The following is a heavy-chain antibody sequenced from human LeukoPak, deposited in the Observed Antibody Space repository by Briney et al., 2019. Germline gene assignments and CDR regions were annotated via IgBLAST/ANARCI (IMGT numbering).Heavy chain of an antibody. J-gene: IGHJ6*04. D-gene: IGHD2-2*02. V-gene: IGHV3-48*03. CDR2: ISSSGSTI. CDR1: GFTFSSYE. CDR3: ARERLPKAIPPSYGMDV. Sequence: PGGSLRLSCAASGFTFSSYEMNWVRQAPGKGLEWVLYISSSGSTIYYADSVKGRFTISRDNAKNSLYLQMNSLRAEDTAVYYCARERLPKAIPPSYGMDVWGKGTTVTVSS.